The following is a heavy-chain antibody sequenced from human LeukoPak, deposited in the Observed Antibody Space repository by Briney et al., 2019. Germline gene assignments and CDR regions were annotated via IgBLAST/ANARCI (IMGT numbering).Heavy chain of an antibody. CDR3: ARDLVAAAGPPSGAFDI. J-gene: IGHJ3*02. CDR1: GGSISSSSYY. CDR2: IYYSGST. Sequence: ASETLSLTCTVSGGSISSSSYYWGWIHQPPGKGLEWIGNIYYSGSTYYNPSLKSRVTISVDTSKNQFSLKLSSVTAADTAVYYCARDLVAAAGPPSGAFDIWGQGTMVTVSS. D-gene: IGHD6-13*01. V-gene: IGHV4-39*07.